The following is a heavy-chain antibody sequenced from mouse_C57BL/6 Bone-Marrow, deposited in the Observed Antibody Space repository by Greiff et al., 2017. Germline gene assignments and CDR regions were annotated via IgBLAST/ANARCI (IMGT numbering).Heavy chain of an antibody. J-gene: IGHJ3*01. CDR2: IYPRSGNT. V-gene: IGHV1-81*01. D-gene: IGHD2-1*01. CDR3: ARRALYYGNPAWCAD. Sequence: VQLQQSGAELARPGASVKLSCKASGYTFTSYGISWVKQRTGQGLEWIGEIYPRSGNTYYNEKFKGKDTLTADKSSSTAYMELRSLTSEDSAVYFGARRALYYGNPAWCADWGQGTLVTVSA. CDR1: GYTFTSYG.